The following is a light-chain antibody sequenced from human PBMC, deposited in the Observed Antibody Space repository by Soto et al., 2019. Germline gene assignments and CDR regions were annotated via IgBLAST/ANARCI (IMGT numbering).Light chain of an antibody. CDR1: QSISSY. J-gene: IGKJ3*01. CDR2: AAS. Sequence: DIQMTQSPSSLSASVGDRVTITCRASQSISSYLNWYQQKPGKAPKLLIYAASSLQSGVPSRFSGSGSGTDFTLTISSLQPEDFATYYCQQSYSTEAFGPGTMSIS. CDR3: QQSYSTEA. V-gene: IGKV1-39*01.